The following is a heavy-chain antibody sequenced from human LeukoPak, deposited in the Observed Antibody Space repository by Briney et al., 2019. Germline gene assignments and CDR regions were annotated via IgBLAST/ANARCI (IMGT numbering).Heavy chain of an antibody. D-gene: IGHD6-13*01. CDR2: IDPSDSYT. CDR3: ARLAYSSSWYYYGMDV. CDR1: GYIFTSYW. Sequence: GASLLISCEGSGYIFTSYWISWVRQLPGKGLEWMGRIDPSDSYTNYSPSFQGHVTISADKSISTAYLQWSSLKASDTAMYYCARLAYSSSWYYYGMDVWGKGTTVTVSS. J-gene: IGHJ6*04. V-gene: IGHV5-10-1*01.